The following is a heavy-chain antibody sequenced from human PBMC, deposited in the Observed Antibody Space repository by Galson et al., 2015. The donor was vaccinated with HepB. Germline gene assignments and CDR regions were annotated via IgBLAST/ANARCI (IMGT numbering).Heavy chain of an antibody. V-gene: IGHV3-11*03. CDR1: GFAFSDYY. J-gene: IGHJ5*01. CDR3: ARSSGYGAGPFDS. Sequence: SLRLSCAASGFAFSDYYMTWIRQAPGEGLEWISYSSRRGDYENYADSVKGRFTISRDNAKSSLYLQMTTLRADDTAVYYCARSSGYGAGPFDSWGQGTLVIVSS. CDR2: SSRRGDYE. D-gene: IGHD3-10*01.